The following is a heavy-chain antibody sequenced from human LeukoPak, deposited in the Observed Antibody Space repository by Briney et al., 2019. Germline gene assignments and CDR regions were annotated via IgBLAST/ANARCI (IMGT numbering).Heavy chain of an antibody. CDR2: IVVGSGNT. J-gene: IGHJ4*02. CDR1: GFTFPSSA. D-gene: IGHD5-18*01. Sequence: SVKVSCKASGFTFPSSAVQWVRQARGQRLEWIGWIVVGSGNTNYAQKFQERVTITRDMSTSTAYIELSSLRSENTAVYYCAAPSRIQLDYWGQGTLVTVSS. V-gene: IGHV1-58*01. CDR3: AAPSRIQLDY.